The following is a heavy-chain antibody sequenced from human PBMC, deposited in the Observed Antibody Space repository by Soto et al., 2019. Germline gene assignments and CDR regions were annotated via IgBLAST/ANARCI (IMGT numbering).Heavy chain of an antibody. CDR1: GGTFSTYT. CDR2: IIPMLAIA. Sequence: QVQLVQSGAEVKKPGSSVKVSCKDSGGTFSTYTMFWVRQAPGQGLEWMGRIIPMLAIANYAQKFQDRVTITADKSTSTAYMELSSLTSEDTALYSCTIGSWSGEVFDIWGQGTMVTVSS. J-gene: IGHJ3*02. V-gene: IGHV1-69*02. CDR3: TIGSWSGEVFDI. D-gene: IGHD2-15*01.